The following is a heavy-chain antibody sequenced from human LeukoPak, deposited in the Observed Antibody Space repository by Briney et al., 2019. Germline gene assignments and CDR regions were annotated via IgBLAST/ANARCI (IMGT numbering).Heavy chain of an antibody. Sequence: GTSLRLSCTPSGFTFSGYAMHWVRQAPGKGLGGVAVICFDGRNTYYEDSVKGRFTISRDNSKNTLYLQITSLRAEDTAVYYCARGAQSGGYSRPFDIWGQGTMVTVSS. CDR1: GFTFSGYA. D-gene: IGHD1-26*01. CDR3: ARGAQSGGYSRPFDI. V-gene: IGHV3-33*01. J-gene: IGHJ3*02. CDR2: ICFDGRNT.